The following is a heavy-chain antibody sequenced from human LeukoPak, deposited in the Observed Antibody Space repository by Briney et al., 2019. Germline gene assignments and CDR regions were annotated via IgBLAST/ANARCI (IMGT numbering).Heavy chain of an antibody. J-gene: IGHJ3*02. CDR1: GGSFSGYY. CDR2: INHSGST. Sequence: SETLSLTCAVYGGSFSGYYWSWIRQPPGKGLGWIGEINHSGSTNYNPSLKSRVTISVDTSKNQFSLKLSSVTAADTAVYYCASKGYSYGYERAFDIWGQGTMVTVSS. D-gene: IGHD5-18*01. CDR3: ASKGYSYGYERAFDI. V-gene: IGHV4-34*01.